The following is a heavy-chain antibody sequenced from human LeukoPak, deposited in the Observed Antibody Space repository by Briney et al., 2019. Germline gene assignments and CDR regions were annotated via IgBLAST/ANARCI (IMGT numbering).Heavy chain of an antibody. CDR1: GYTFTSYA. V-gene: IGHV1-18*01. J-gene: IGHJ5*02. CDR2: ISAYNGNT. CDR3: AREGAYCSSTSCHIQNWFDP. Sequence: ASVKVSCKASGYTFTSYAFRWVRQAPGQGLEWMGWISAYNGNTNYAQKFQGRVTMTTDTSTSTAYMELRSLRSDDTAVYYCAREGAYCSSTSCHIQNWFDPWGQGTLVTVSS. D-gene: IGHD2-2*01.